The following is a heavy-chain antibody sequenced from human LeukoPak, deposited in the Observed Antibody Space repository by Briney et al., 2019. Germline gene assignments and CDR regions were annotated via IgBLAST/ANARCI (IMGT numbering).Heavy chain of an antibody. D-gene: IGHD6-13*01. J-gene: IGHJ4*02. CDR3: AREESSLVLGGLGY. CDR2: IRTDGNTK. CDR1: GFSFSRYG. V-gene: IGHV3-30*02. Sequence: GGSLRLSCAASGFSFSRYGIHWVRQAPGKGLEWVTFIRTDGNTKYYANSVRGRFTITRDNSKNTVSLQMNSLRAEDAGIYYCAREESSLVLGGLGYWGQGTLVSVSS.